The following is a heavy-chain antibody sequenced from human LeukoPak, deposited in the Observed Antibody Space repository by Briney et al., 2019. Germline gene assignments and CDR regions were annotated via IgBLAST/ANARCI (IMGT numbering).Heavy chain of an antibody. CDR1: GYTFTGYY. D-gene: IGHD6-19*01. J-gene: IGHJ6*02. CDR3: ARAGIAVAGTGIPPRSYYYGMDV. V-gene: IGHV1-2*02. CDR2: INPNIGGT. Sequence: GASVKVSCKASGYTFTGYYMHWVRQAPGQGLEWMGWINPNIGGTNYAQNFKGRVTMTRDTSTSTAYMELSRLSSDDTAVYYCARAGIAVAGTGIPPRSYYYGMDVWGQGTTVTVSS.